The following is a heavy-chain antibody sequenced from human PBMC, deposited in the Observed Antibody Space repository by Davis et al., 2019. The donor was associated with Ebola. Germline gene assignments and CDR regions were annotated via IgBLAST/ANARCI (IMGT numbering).Heavy chain of an antibody. Sequence: PSETLSLTCTVSGGSISSSYWSWIRQSAGKGLEWIGRIYISEDTNYNPSLKSRVTMSVDTSKTQFSLKMTSVTAADTAVYFCVRHGDRGDTVKGMDVWGQGTTVTVS. V-gene: IGHV4-4*07. J-gene: IGHJ6*02. D-gene: IGHD3-10*01. CDR3: VRHGDRGDTVKGMDV. CDR1: GGSISSSY. CDR2: IYISEDT.